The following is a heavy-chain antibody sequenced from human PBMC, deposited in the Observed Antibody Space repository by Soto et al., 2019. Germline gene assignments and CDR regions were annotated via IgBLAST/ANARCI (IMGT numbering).Heavy chain of an antibody. J-gene: IGHJ6*02. CDR3: TRRRSGFHGMDV. Sequence: EVQLVESGGGLVQPGGSLRLSCAASGFTFSSYWMHWVRQVPGKGLVWVSRIDSDGSGIMYADSVKGRFTISRDNAKNTLYLRMNILRAEDTAVYFCTRRRSGFHGMDVWGQGTTVTVSS. D-gene: IGHD6-19*01. CDR2: IDSDGSGI. CDR1: GFTFSSYW. V-gene: IGHV3-74*03.